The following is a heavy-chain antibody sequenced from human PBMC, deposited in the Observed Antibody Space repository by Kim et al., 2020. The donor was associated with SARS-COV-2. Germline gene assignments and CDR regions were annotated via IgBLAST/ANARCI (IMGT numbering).Heavy chain of an antibody. V-gene: IGHV3-66*01. D-gene: IGHD6-19*01. Sequence: GGSLRLSCAASGFTVSSNYMSWVRQAPGKGLEWVSVIYSGGSTYYADSVKGRFTISRDNSKNTLYLQMNSLRAEDTAVYYCARVLSWQWLAPSGFDYWGQGTLVTVSS. CDR2: IYSGGST. J-gene: IGHJ4*02. CDR3: ARVLSWQWLAPSGFDY. CDR1: GFTVSSNY.